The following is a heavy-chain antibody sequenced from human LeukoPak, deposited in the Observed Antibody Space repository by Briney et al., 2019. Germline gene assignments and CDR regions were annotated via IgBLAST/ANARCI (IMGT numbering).Heavy chain of an antibody. Sequence: PSETLSLTCTVSGGSISSSSYYWGWLRQPPGKGLGWIGSIYYSGSTYYNPSLKSRVTISVDTSKTPFSLKLSSVTAADTAVYYCARHWFIFLWFGESFAWFDPWGQGTLVTVSS. CDR2: IYYSGST. CDR3: ARHWFIFLWFGESFAWFDP. J-gene: IGHJ5*02. V-gene: IGHV4-39*01. D-gene: IGHD3-10*01. CDR1: GGSISSSSYY.